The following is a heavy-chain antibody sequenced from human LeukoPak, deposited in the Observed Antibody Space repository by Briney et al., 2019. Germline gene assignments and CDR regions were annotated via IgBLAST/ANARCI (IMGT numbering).Heavy chain of an antibody. J-gene: IGHJ5*02. V-gene: IGHV1-69*13. CDR1: GGTFSSYA. CDR2: IIPIFGTA. Sequence: GASVKVSCKASGGTFSSYAISWVRQAPGQGLEWMGGIIPIFGTANYAQKFQGRVTITADESTSTAYMELSSLRSEDTAVYYCARDERYSSSWWFDPWGQGTLVTVSS. D-gene: IGHD6-13*01. CDR3: ARDERYSSSWWFDP.